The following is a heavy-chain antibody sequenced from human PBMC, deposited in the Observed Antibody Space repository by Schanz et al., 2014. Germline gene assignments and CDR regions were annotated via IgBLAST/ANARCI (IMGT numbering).Heavy chain of an antibody. D-gene: IGHD6-13*01. CDR2: IIPILDVG. V-gene: IGHV1-69*02. Sequence: QVQLVQSEAEVKKPGSSVKVSCKASGGTFSSYTISWVRQAPGQGLEWMGRIIPILDVGNYAQQFQGRVTFTADKSTFTAYMDVSSLRSEDTAVYYCASSGAGYSSSWDFDYWGQGTLVTVSS. J-gene: IGHJ4*02. CDR1: GGTFSSYT. CDR3: ASSGAGYSSSWDFDY.